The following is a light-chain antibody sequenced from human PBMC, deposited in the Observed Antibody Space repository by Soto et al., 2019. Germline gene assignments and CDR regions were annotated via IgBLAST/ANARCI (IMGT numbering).Light chain of an antibody. CDR3: QQSYSGPLT. V-gene: IGKV1-39*01. Sequence: VQVTHSPSFLSASLGDIVTITLRASQGIRKYLAWYQQKPLKAPKLLIYAASTLQSGVPSRFSGIGPGTDFTLSISSLQPEDFATYYCQQSYSGPLTFGGGTKVDI. J-gene: IGKJ4*01. CDR2: AAS. CDR1: QGIRKY.